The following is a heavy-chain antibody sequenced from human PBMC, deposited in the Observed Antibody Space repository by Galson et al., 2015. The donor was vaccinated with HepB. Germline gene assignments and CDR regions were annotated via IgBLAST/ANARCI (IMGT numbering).Heavy chain of an antibody. J-gene: IGHJ5*02. CDR2: IYHSGST. D-gene: IGHD6-6*01. V-gene: IGHV4-4*02. Sequence: SETLSLTCAVSGGSISSSNWWSWVRQPPGKGLEWIGEIYHSGSTNYNPSLKSRVTISVDKSKNQFSLKLSSVTAADTAVYYCARDRKYSSSSSVRWFDPWGQGTLVTVSS. CDR1: GGSISSSNW. CDR3: ARDRKYSSSSSVRWFDP.